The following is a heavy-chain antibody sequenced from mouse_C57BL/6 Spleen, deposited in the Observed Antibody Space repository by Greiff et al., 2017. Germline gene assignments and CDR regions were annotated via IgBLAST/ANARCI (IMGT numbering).Heavy chain of an antibody. CDR1: GYAFTNYL. J-gene: IGHJ3*01. D-gene: IGHD1-1*01. CDR3: ARSGIRREFAY. V-gene: IGHV1-54*01. CDR2: INPGSGGT. Sequence: VKLQESGAELVRPGTSVKVSCKASGYAFTNYLIEWVKQRPGQGLEWIGVINPGSGGTNYNEKFKGKATLTADKSSSTAYMQLSSLTSEDSAVYFCARSGIRREFAYWGQGTLVTVSA.